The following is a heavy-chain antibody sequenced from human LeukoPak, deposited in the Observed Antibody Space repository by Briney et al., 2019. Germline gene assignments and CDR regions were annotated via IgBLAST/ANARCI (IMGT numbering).Heavy chain of an antibody. V-gene: IGHV5-10-1*01. J-gene: IGHJ3*02. Sequence: GESLKISCKGSGYSFTSYWISWVRQMPGKGLEWMGRIAPSDSYTNYSPSFQGHVTISADRSINTAYLQWSSLKASDTAMYYCARLYCSSTSCYNAFDIWGQGTMVTVSS. CDR1: GYSFTSYW. CDR3: ARLYCSSTSCYNAFDI. D-gene: IGHD2-2*02. CDR2: IAPSDSYT.